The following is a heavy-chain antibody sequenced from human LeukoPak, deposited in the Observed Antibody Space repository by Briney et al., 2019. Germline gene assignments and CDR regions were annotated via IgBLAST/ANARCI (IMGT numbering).Heavy chain of an antibody. CDR2: INHSGST. CDR3: ARGGPYYDSSGYHFDY. J-gene: IGHJ4*02. CDR1: GGSFSGYY. D-gene: IGHD3-22*01. V-gene: IGHV4-34*01. Sequence: SETLSLTCAVYGGSFSGYYWSWIRQPPGKGLEWIGEINHSGSTNYNPSLKSRVTISVDTSKNQFSLKLSSVTAADTAVYYCARGGPYYDSSGYHFDYWGQGTLVTVSS.